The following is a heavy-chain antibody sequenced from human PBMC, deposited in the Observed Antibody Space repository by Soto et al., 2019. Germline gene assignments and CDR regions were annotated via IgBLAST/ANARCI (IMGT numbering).Heavy chain of an antibody. Sequence: PSETLSLTCDVYGGSFSGYIWTWIRQTPGKGLQWIGQINHSGSANYNPSLKSRVTISVDRSKNQFSLKLSSVTAADTAVYYCARGGVDYYDSSGYYFSPYYFDYWGQGTLVTVSS. V-gene: IGHV4-34*01. CDR1: GGSFSGYI. CDR3: ARGGVDYYDSSGYYFSPYYFDY. D-gene: IGHD3-22*01. J-gene: IGHJ4*02. CDR2: INHSGSA.